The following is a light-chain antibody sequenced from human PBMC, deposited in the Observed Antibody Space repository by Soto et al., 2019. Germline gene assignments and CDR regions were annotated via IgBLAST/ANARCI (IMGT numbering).Light chain of an antibody. CDR2: AAS. V-gene: IGKV1-27*01. CDR1: QAISNY. J-gene: IGKJ4*01. Sequence: DIQMTQSPSSLSASVGDRVTITCRASQAISNYLAWYQQKPGKVPTLLIYAASTLQSGVPSRFSGSGSGTDFTLTISRLQPEEAATIYCQKCNAVTTFGGEKKVEI. CDR3: QKCNAVTT.